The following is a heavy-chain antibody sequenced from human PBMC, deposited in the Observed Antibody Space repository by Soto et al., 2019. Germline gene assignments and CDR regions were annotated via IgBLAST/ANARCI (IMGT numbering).Heavy chain of an antibody. Sequence: GESLKISCKGSGYNFAGYWIGWVRQMPGKGLEWMGIIYPGDSDTRYSPSFQGQVTISADKSISTAYLQWSSLKASDTAMYYCARRYCSSTSCYKDAFDIWGQGTMVTVSS. CDR1: GYNFAGYW. CDR3: ARRYCSSTSCYKDAFDI. J-gene: IGHJ3*02. D-gene: IGHD2-2*02. V-gene: IGHV5-51*01. CDR2: IYPGDSDT.